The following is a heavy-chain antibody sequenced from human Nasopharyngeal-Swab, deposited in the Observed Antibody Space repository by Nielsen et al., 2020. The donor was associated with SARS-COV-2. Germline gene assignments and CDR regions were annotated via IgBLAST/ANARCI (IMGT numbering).Heavy chain of an antibody. CDR2: INHSGST. Sequence: SQTLSLTCAVYGGSFRGYYWSWIRQPPGKGLEWIGEINHSGSTNYNPSLKSRVTISVDTSKNQFSLKLSSVTAADTAVYYCARETLWFRELLGPPHYYYGMDVWGQGTTVTVSS. D-gene: IGHD3-10*01. V-gene: IGHV4-34*01. CDR3: ARETLWFRELLGPPHYYYGMDV. CDR1: GGSFRGYY. J-gene: IGHJ6*02.